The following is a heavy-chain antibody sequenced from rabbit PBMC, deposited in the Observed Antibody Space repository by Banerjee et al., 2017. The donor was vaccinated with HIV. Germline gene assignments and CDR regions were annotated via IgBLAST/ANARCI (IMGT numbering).Heavy chain of an antibody. J-gene: IGHJ6*01. V-gene: IGHV1S45*01. CDR1: GFSFSNKAV. CDR2: INAVTGKA. D-gene: IGHD8-1*01. CDR3: ARDSGSSFSSYGMDL. Sequence: QEQLVESGGGLVRPEGSLKLSCTASGFSFSNKAVMCWVRQAPGKGLQWIACINAVTGKAVYATWAKGRFTISKTSSTTVTLQMTSLTAAVTATYFCARDSGSSFSSYGMDLWGPGTLVTVS.